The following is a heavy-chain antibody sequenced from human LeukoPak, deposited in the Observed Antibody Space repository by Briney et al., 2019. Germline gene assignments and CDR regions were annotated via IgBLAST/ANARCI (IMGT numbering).Heavy chain of an antibody. J-gene: IGHJ4*02. CDR2: IKQDGSEK. Sequence: GGSLRLSCAASGFTFSSYWMSWVRQAPGKGLEWVANIKQDGSEKYYVDSVKGRFTISRDNAKNSLYLQMNRLRAEDTVVYYCAREETYYYGSGSYSIDYWGQGTQVTVSS. CDR3: AREETYYYGSGSYSIDY. CDR1: GFTFSSYW. V-gene: IGHV3-7*01. D-gene: IGHD3-10*01.